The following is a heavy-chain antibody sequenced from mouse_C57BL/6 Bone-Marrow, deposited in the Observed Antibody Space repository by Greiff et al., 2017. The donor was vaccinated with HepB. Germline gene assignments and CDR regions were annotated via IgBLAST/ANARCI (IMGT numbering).Heavy chain of an antibody. Sequence: QVQLQQPGAELVRPGSSVKLSCKASGYTFTSYWMDWVKQRPGQGLEWIGNIYPSDSETHYNQKFKVKATLTVDKSSSTAYMQLSSLTSEDSAVYYCARSKLGLAYWGQGTLVTVSA. CDR3: ARSKLGLAY. D-gene: IGHD4-1*01. J-gene: IGHJ3*01. CDR1: GYTFTSYW. V-gene: IGHV1-61*01. CDR2: IYPSDSET.